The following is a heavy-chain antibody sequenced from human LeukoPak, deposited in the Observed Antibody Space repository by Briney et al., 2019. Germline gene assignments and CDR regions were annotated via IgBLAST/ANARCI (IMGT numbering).Heavy chain of an antibody. Sequence: LTGGSLRLSCAASGFTFSNAWMSWVRQAPGKGLEWVSVIYSGGYTYYADSVKGRFTISRDNSKNTLYLQMNSLRAEDTAVYYCARAPSNAHFDYWGQGTLVTVSS. J-gene: IGHJ4*02. CDR1: GFTFSNAW. V-gene: IGHV3-53*01. CDR3: ARAPSNAHFDY. D-gene: IGHD3-3*02. CDR2: IYSGGYT.